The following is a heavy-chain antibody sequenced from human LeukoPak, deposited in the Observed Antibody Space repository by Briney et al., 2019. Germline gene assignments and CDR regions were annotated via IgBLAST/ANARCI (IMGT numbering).Heavy chain of an antibody. CDR1: GFTFSTYA. V-gene: IGHV3-23*01. CDR3: AKALYGDYGRFDY. J-gene: IGHJ4*02. D-gene: IGHD4-17*01. CDR2: ISDGGSDT. Sequence: GGSLRLSCAASGFTFSTYAMSWVRQAPGKGLDWVSTISDGGSDTHYADSVKGRFTISRDDSKNTLYLQMNSLRAEDTAVYYCAKALYGDYGRFDYWGQGTPVTVSS.